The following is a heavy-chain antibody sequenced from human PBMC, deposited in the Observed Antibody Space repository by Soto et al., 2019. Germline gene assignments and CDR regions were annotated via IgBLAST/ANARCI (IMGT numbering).Heavy chain of an antibody. CDR1: GGSISSGGYY. CDR3: ARGSSIAGLYYGMDV. CDR2: NYYSGIT. J-gene: IGHJ6*02. D-gene: IGHD6-6*01. Sequence: SETLSLTCTVSGGSISSGGYYWSWIRQHPGKGLEWIGYNYYSGITYYNPSLKSRVTISLDTSKNQFSLKLSSVTAADTAVYYCARGSSIAGLYYGMDVWGQGTTVTVS. V-gene: IGHV4-31*03.